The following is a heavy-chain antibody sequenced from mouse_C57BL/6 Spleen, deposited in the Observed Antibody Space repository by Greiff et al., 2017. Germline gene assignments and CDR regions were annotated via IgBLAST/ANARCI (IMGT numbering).Heavy chain of an antibody. D-gene: IGHD1-1*01. CDR1: GYTFTTYA. Sequence: EVKLVESGGGLVKPGGSLKLSCAASGYTFTTYAMSWIRQNPGKRLEWVATISHCDSYTNYPDKVKGHFTISRENAKNNLYTQMSHLKCENTAMYYCAREKTTGVERHWYFDVWGTGTTVTVSS. CDR3: AREKTTGVERHWYFDV. J-gene: IGHJ1*03. V-gene: IGHV5-4*01. CDR2: ISHCDSYT.